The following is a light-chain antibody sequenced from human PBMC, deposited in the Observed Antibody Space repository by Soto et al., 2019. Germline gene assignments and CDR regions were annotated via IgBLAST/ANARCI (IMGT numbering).Light chain of an antibody. CDR3: VQGSHWSWT. CDR2: KVS. Sequence: DVVMTQTPLSLPVTLGQPASISCRSSQSLVNGDTSLRWFQQRPGQSPRRLIYKVSNRDSGVPDRFSGSGSATDFTLRISRVEADDVGVYYCVQGSHWSWTFGQGTTVEIK. CDR1: QSLVNGDTS. V-gene: IGKV2-30*01. J-gene: IGKJ1*01.